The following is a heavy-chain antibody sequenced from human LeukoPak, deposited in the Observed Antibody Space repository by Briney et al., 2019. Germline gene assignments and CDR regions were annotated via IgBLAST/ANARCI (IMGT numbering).Heavy chain of an antibody. D-gene: IGHD3-9*01. V-gene: IGHV3-21*01. CDR1: GFTFSSYS. J-gene: IGHJ6*03. CDR3: ARARDWVYYDILTGLHYYMDV. Sequence: PGGSLRLSCAASGFTFSSYSMNWVRQAPGKGLEWVSSISSSSSYIYYADSVKGRFTISRDNAKNSLYLQMNSLRAEDTAVYYCARARDWVYYDILTGLHYYMDVWGKGTTVTVSS. CDR2: ISSSSSYI.